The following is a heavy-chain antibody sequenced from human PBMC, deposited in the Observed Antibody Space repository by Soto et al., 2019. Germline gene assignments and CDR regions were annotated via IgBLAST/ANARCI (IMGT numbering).Heavy chain of an antibody. J-gene: IGHJ2*01. CDR1: GGTFSSYA. CDR3: ARGRVEMATIRGGGWYFDL. Sequence: QVQLVQSGAEVKKPGSSVKVSCKASGGTFSSYAISWVRQAPGQGLEWMGGIIPIFGTANYAQKFQGRVTITADESRSTAYMELSGLRSEDTAVYYCARGRVEMATIRGGGWYFDLWGRGTLVTVSS. V-gene: IGHV1-69*01. D-gene: IGHD5-12*01. CDR2: IIPIFGTA.